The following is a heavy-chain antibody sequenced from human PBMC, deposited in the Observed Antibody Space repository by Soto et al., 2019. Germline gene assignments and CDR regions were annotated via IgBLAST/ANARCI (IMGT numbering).Heavy chain of an antibody. CDR1: GFSLSTSGVG. D-gene: IGHD2-2*01. V-gene: IGHV2-5*02. CDR2: IYWDDDK. CDR3: AHRHYGSTSWGSGYFDY. Sequence: QITLKESGPTLVKPTQTLTLTCTFSGFSLSTSGVGVGWIRQPPGKALEWLALIYWDDDKRYSPSLKSRLTITKDTSKNQVVPTMTNMDPVDTATYYCAHRHYGSTSWGSGYFDYWGQGTLVTVSS. J-gene: IGHJ4*02.